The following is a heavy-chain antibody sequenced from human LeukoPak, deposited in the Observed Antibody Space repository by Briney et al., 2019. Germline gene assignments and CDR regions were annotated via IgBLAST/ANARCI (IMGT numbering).Heavy chain of an antibody. J-gene: IGHJ4*02. D-gene: IGHD3-10*01. CDR2: INPRGGST. CDR3: ARDYHGSGSLTTFDY. V-gene: IGHV1-46*01. Sequence: GASVNVSCKASGGTFSSYAISWVRQAAGQGLEWMGIINPRGGSTTSAQKFQGRITLTRDTSTSTFYMELSSLKSQDTAVYYCARDYHGSGSLTTFDYWARGPWSPSPQ. CDR1: GGTFSSYA.